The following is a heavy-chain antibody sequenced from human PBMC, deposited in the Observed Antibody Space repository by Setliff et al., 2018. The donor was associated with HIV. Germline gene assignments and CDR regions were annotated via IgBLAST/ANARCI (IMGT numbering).Heavy chain of an antibody. CDR2: IYQSGST. J-gene: IGHJ6*03. CDR1: GYSISSGYY. Sequence: LSLTCAVSGYSISSGYYWGWIRQPPGKRLEWLGSIYQSGSTSYNPSLSSRLTISVDTSKNQVSLRLSSVTAADTGVYYCARHRDPPGSSWIYYYYYMDLWGEGTTVTVSS. V-gene: IGHV4-38-2*01. CDR3: ARHRDPPGSSWIYYYYYMDL. D-gene: IGHD6-13*01.